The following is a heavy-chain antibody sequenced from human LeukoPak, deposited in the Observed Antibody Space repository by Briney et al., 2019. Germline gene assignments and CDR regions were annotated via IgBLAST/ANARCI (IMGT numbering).Heavy chain of an antibody. CDR2: ISTTGST. D-gene: IGHD2-8*01. CDR1: GGSISGYY. V-gene: IGHV4-4*07. J-gene: IGHJ4*02. Sequence: SETLSLTCTVSGGSISGYYWSWIRQPAGKGLEWIGRISTTGSTNYKPSLKSRVTMSVDTSKNQFFLRLNSVTAADTAVYYCARDEGVGYCTDGVCPDAAVNFDYWGQGTLVTVSS. CDR3: ARDEGVGYCTDGVCPDAAVNFDY.